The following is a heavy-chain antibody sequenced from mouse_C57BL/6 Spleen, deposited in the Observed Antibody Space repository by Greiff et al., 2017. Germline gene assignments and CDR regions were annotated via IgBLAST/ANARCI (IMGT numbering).Heavy chain of an antibody. Sequence: EVQRVESGGGLVQPKGSLKLSCAASGFTFNTYAMHWVRQAPGKGLEWVARIRSKSSNYATYYADSVKDRFTISRDDSQSMLYLQMNNLKTEDTAMYYCVRDNYGSSPAWFAYWGQGTLVTVSA. V-gene: IGHV10-3*01. J-gene: IGHJ3*01. CDR3: VRDNYGSSPAWFAY. CDR1: GFTFNTYA. D-gene: IGHD1-1*01. CDR2: IRSKSSNYAT.